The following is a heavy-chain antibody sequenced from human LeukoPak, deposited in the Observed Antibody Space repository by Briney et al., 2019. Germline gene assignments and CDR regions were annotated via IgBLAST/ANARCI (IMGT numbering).Heavy chain of an antibody. J-gene: IGHJ4*02. CDR1: GGSISSSSYY. CDR2: IYYSGST. D-gene: IGHD6-13*01. V-gene: IGHV4-39*07. Sequence: SETLSLTCTVPGGSISSSSYYWGWIRQPPGKGLEWIGSIYYSGSTYYNPSLKSRVTISVDTSKNQFSLKLSSVTAADTAVYYCARETIAAAGIAEDYWGQGTLVTVSS. CDR3: ARETIAAAGIAEDY.